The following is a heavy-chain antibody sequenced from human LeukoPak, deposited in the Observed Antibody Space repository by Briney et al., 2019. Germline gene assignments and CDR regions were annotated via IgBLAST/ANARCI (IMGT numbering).Heavy chain of an antibody. J-gene: IGHJ3*01. CDR1: GFTFRDYV. D-gene: IGHD4-17*01. V-gene: IGHV3-23*01. CDR3: AQDWPSAVTTTPGF. CDR2: ISPSGDST. Sequence: GGSLRLSCAASGFTFRDYVISWVRQAPGKGLEWVSSISPSGDSTYYAGSVRGRFTLSRDNSKSTVYFQMNSLRAEDTAIYYCAQDWPSAVTTTPGFWGQGTMVTVSS.